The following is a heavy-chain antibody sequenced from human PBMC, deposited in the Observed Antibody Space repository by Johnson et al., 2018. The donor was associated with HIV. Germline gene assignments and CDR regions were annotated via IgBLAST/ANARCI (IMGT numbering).Heavy chain of an antibody. Sequence: QVQLVESGGGVVLPGRSLRLSCAASGFTFSNYAIHWVRQPPGKGLEWVAVISYDGNNKYYADSVKGRFTISRDNSKNTLYLQMNSLRPEDTALYYCAKEVPDKFDVWGQGTMVTVSS. CDR2: ISYDGNNK. CDR3: AKEVPDKFDV. J-gene: IGHJ3*01. V-gene: IGHV3-30-3*02. CDR1: GFTFSNYA.